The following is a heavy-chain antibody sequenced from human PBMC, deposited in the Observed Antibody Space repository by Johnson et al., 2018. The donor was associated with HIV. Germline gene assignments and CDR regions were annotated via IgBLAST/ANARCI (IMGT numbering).Heavy chain of an antibody. CDR2: VKSKTDGGTI. J-gene: IGHJ3*02. Sequence: VQLVESGGGSVKSGGSLRVSCAASGFTFSNAWMSWVRQAPGKGLEWVGRVKSKTDGGTIDYAAAVQGRFMISRDDSKNTLYLQMNGLKTEDTAMYYCTTMSALWFGDIHVFGDGFDIWGQGTMVTVSS. CDR1: GFTFSNAW. CDR3: TTMSALWFGDIHVFGDGFDI. D-gene: IGHD3-10*01. V-gene: IGHV3-15*01.